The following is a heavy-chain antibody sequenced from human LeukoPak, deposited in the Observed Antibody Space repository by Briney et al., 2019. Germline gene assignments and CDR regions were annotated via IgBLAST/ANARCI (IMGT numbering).Heavy chain of an antibody. V-gene: IGHV1-2*02. D-gene: IGHD6-19*01. CDR1: GYTFTDYY. J-gene: IGHJ4*02. CDR3: ARDYSSGWDY. CDR2: INPNSGGT. Sequence: EASVKVSCKASGYTFTDYYLHWVRHAPGQGLEWMGWINPNSGGTNSAQNFQGRVTMTRDTSINTAYMELSRLISDDTAVYYCARDYSSGWDYWGQGTLVTVSS.